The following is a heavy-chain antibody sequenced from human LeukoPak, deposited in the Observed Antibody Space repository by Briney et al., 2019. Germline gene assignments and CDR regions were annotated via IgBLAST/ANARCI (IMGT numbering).Heavy chain of an antibody. J-gene: IGHJ4*02. D-gene: IGHD5-12*01. CDR3: ARDDVDIVATRAFDY. V-gene: IGHV1-8*01. Sequence: ASVKVSRKASGYTFTSYDINWVRQATGQGLEWMGWMNPNSGNTGYAQKLQGRVTMTTDTSTSTAYMELRSLRSDDTAVYYCARDDVDIVATRAFDYWGQGTLVTVSS. CDR1: GYTFTSYD. CDR2: MNPNSGNT.